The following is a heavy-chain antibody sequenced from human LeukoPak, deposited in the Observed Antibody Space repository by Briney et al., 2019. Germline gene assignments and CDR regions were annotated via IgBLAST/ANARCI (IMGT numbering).Heavy chain of an antibody. V-gene: IGHV1-18*01. CDR2: ISGSTGDT. CDR1: GYSFVLYG. J-gene: IGHJ4*02. Sequence: GASVEVSCKASGYSFVLYGISWVRQAPGEGPEWMGWISGSTGDTNYAQKFQGRVTMTADTSSSTAYMELRSLRSDDTAIYYCARDENYGIFFNVDYWGQGTLVTVSS. D-gene: IGHD4-17*01. CDR3: ARDENYGIFFNVDY.